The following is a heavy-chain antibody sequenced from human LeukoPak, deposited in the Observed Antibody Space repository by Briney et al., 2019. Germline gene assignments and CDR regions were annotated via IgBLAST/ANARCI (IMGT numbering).Heavy chain of an antibody. CDR3: AKEPVEGSGYYSLCYFDY. Sequence: PGGSLRLSCAASGFTFSSYSMSWVRQAPGKGLEWVSAISGSGGSTYYADSVKGRFTISRDNSKNTLYLQMNSLRAEDTAVYYCAKEPVEGSGYYSLCYFDYWGQGTLVTVSS. CDR1: GFTFSSYS. D-gene: IGHD3-22*01. CDR2: ISGSGGST. V-gene: IGHV3-23*01. J-gene: IGHJ4*02.